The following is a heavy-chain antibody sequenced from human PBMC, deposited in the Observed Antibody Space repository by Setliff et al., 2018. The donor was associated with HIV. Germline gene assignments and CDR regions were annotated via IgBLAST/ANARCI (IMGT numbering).Heavy chain of an antibody. CDR2: IYHSGTT. D-gene: IGHD3-22*01. Sequence: SETLSLTCTVSGYSISSVSYWGWIRQPPGKGLEWIGSIYHSGTTYYNPSLKSRVTISVDTSKNQFSLKLSSVAAADTAMYYCARCRGMTKTYYYDSSGYFDDYWGQGTLVTVSS. CDR3: ARCRGMTKTYYYDSSGYFDDY. CDR1: GYSISSVSY. J-gene: IGHJ4*02. V-gene: IGHV4-38-2*02.